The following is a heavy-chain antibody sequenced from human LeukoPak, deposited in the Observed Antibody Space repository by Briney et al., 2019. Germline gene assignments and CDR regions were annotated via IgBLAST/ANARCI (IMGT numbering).Heavy chain of an antibody. V-gene: IGHV3-23*01. CDR3: VSITMIVVVIDY. Sequence: HAGGSLRLSCAAPGFTFSSYAMSWFRQAPGKGLEWVSAISGSGGSTYYADSVKGRFTISRDNSKNTLYLQMNSLRAEDTAVYYCVSITMIVVVIDYWGQGTLVTVSS. D-gene: IGHD3-22*01. J-gene: IGHJ4*02. CDR2: ISGSGGST. CDR1: GFTFSSYA.